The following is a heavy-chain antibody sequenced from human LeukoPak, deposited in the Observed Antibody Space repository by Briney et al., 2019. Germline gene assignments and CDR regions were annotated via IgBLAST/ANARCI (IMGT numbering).Heavy chain of an antibody. CDR2: INPNSGGT. Sequence: ASVKLSCKASGYTFTGYYMHWLRQAPGQGLEWMGWINPNSGGTNYAQKFQGRVTMTRDTSISTAYMELSRLRSDDTAVYYCARTPDPLDSSGYYYWGQGTLVTVSS. D-gene: IGHD3-22*01. J-gene: IGHJ4*02. CDR1: GYTFTGYY. CDR3: ARTPDPLDSSGYYY. V-gene: IGHV1-2*02.